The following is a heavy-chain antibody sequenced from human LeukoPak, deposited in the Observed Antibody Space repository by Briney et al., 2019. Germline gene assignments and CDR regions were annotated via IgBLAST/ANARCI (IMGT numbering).Heavy chain of an antibody. J-gene: IGHJ4*02. D-gene: IGHD6-19*01. Sequence: PGGSLRLSCAASGFTFSSYNMNWVRQAPGKGLEWVSFISSSSTYIYYADSVKGRFTISRDNAKNSLYLQMNSLRAEDTAVYYCAPLGVAVAGVWGQGTLVTVSS. CDR1: GFTFSSYN. CDR2: ISSSSTYI. CDR3: APLGVAVAGV. V-gene: IGHV3-21*01.